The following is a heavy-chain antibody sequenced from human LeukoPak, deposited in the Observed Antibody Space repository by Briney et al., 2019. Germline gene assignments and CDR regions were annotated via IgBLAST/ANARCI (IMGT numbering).Heavy chain of an antibody. Sequence: PGRSLRLSCAASGFTFSNYGMHWVRQAPGKGLEWVAVISYAGSNKYYAESVKGRFTISRDNSKNTLYLQVNSLRAEDTAVYYCARGDYYGSRGDYWGQGTLVTVSS. J-gene: IGHJ4*02. CDR2: ISYAGSNK. CDR1: GFTFSNYG. CDR3: ARGDYYGSRGDY. D-gene: IGHD3-10*01. V-gene: IGHV3-30*03.